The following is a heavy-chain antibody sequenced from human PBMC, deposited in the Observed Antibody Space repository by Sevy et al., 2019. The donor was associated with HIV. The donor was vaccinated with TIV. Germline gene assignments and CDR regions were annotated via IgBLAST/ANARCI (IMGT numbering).Heavy chain of an antibody. CDR1: GYTFTGYY. Sequence: ASVKVSCKASGYTFTGYYMHWVRQAPGQGLEWMGWINPNSGGTNYAQKFQGRVTMTRDTSISTAYMELGRLRSDDTAVYYCAREGPGYDILTGLDAFDIWGQGTMVTVSS. J-gene: IGHJ3*02. CDR2: INPNSGGT. V-gene: IGHV1-2*02. CDR3: AREGPGYDILTGLDAFDI. D-gene: IGHD3-9*01.